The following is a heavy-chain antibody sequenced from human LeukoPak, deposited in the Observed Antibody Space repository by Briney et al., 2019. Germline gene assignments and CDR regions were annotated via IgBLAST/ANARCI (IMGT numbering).Heavy chain of an antibody. CDR2: ISSSGGST. J-gene: IGHJ4*02. CDR3: AKEGGYFDWPFTFDY. D-gene: IGHD3-9*01. Sequence: PGGSLRLSCAASEFSVGSNYMTWVRQAPGKGLEWVSSISSSGGSTYSADSVKGRFIISRDNSKNMLYLQMNSLRAEDTAVYYCAKEGGYFDWPFTFDYWGQGTLVTVSS. CDR1: EFSVGSNY. V-gene: IGHV3-23*01.